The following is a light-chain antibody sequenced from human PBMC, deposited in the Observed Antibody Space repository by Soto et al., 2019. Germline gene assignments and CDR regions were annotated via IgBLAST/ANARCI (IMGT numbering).Light chain of an antibody. CDR3: QQYGSSSWT. Sequence: IMLTQSPGTVSLTQGERATLSCRASQSVSSSYLAWYQQKPGQAPRLLIYGASSRATGIPDRFSGSGSGTDFTLTISRLEPEDFAVYYCQQYGSSSWTFGQGTKVDI. J-gene: IGKJ1*01. V-gene: IGKV3-20*01. CDR2: GAS. CDR1: QSVSSSY.